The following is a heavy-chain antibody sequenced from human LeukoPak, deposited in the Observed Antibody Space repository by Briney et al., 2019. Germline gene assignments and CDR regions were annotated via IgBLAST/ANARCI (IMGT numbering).Heavy chain of an antibody. D-gene: IGHD1-7*01. J-gene: IGHJ4*02. V-gene: IGHV3-73*01. CDR1: GFTFSGSA. CDR3: TRGDNWNYGNFDY. CDR2: IRSKANSYAT. Sequence: GGSLRLSCAASGFTFSGSAMHWVRQASGKGLEWVGRIRSKANSYATAYAASVKGRFTISRDDSKNTAYLQMNSLKTEDTAVYYCTRGDNWNYGNFDYWGQGTLVTVSS.